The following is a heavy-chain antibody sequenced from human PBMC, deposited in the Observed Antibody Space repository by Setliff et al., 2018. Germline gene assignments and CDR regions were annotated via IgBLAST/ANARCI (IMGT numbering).Heavy chain of an antibody. CDR1: GGSISSGYY. J-gene: IGHJ4*02. CDR2: IYHSGST. Sequence: SETLSLTCAVSGGSISSGYYWGWIRQPPGKGLEWIGSIYHSGSTYYNPSLKSRVTISVDTSKNQFSLKLTSVTAADTALYYCTVYNTGSSKDHYWGQGTPVTV. V-gene: IGHV4-38-2*01. CDR3: TVYNTGSSKDHY. D-gene: IGHD2-8*02.